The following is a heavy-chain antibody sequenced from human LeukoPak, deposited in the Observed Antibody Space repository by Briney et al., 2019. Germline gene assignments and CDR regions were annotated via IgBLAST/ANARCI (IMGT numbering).Heavy chain of an antibody. CDR1: XXTFTXXG. V-gene: IGHV1-18*01. CDR2: ISAYNGNT. CDR3: AKRHYDSSGYPIKAY. J-gene: IGHJ4*02. D-gene: IGHD3-22*01. Sequence: KVSCXAXXXTFTXXGXSWVRQAPGQGLEWMGWISAYNGNTNYAQKLQGRVTMTTDTSTSTAYMELRSLRSDDTAVYCCAKRHYDSSGYPIKAYWGQGTLVTVSS.